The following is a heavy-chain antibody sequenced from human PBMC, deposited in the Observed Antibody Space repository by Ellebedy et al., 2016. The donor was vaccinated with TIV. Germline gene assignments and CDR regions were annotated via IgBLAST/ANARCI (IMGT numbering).Heavy chain of an antibody. CDR2: ISDDGTEI. CDR1: GFTFGSYG. D-gene: IGHD6-13*01. Sequence: GGSLRLSCTVSGFTFGSYGMHWIRQAPGKGLEWVAFISDDGTEINYADSVKGRLTISRDNSRNTLYLQMNSLRAEDTSIYYCARVFSSYFFDYWGQGTLVTVSS. V-gene: IGHV3-30*03. J-gene: IGHJ4*02. CDR3: ARVFSSYFFDY.